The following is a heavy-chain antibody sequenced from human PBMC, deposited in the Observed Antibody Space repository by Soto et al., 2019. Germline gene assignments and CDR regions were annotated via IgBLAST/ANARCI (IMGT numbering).Heavy chain of an antibody. J-gene: IGHJ4*02. CDR3: ARGRIQLWYPFDY. V-gene: IGHV4-59*01. CDR1: GGSISSYY. Sequence: QVQLQESGPGLVKPSETLSLTCTVSGGSISSYYWSWIRQPPGKGLEWIGYIYYSGSTNYNPSLQRRVTISADTSKNQSPLKLRSVTAADTAVYCCARGRIQLWYPFDYWGQGTLVTVSS. D-gene: IGHD5-18*01. CDR2: IYYSGST.